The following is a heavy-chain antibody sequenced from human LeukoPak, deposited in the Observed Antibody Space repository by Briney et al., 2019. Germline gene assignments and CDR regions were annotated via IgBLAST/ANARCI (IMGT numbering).Heavy chain of an antibody. Sequence: AASVKVSCKASGYTFTSYGISWVRQAPGQGLEWMGWINTNTGNPTYAQGFTGRFVFSLDTSVSTAYLQISSLKAEDTAVYYCARFHRGGSGTSDVYWGQGTLVTVSS. CDR2: INTNTGNP. J-gene: IGHJ4*02. CDR1: GYTFTSYG. D-gene: IGHD3-10*01. V-gene: IGHV7-4-1*02. CDR3: ARFHRGGSGTSDVY.